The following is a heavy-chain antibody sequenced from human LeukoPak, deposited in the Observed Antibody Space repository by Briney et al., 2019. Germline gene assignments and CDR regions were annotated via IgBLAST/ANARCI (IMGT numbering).Heavy chain of an antibody. CDR3: ARDPSTYYDTSGYIDY. CDR1: GFTFSSYA. V-gene: IGHV3-23*01. CDR2: ISGSGGST. J-gene: IGHJ4*02. D-gene: IGHD3-22*01. Sequence: PGGSLRLSCAASGFTFSSYAMSWVRQAPGKGLEWVSAISGSGGSTYYADSVKGRFTISRDNSKNTLYLQMNSLRAEDTAVYYCARDPSTYYDTSGYIDYWGQGTLVTVSS.